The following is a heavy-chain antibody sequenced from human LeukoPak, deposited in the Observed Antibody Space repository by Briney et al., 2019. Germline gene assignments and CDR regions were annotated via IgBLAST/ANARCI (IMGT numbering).Heavy chain of an antibody. J-gene: IGHJ6*03. D-gene: IGHD2-2*02. CDR3: ARDGVDIVVVPAAIWYYMDV. CDR2: IKQEGSEK. CDR1: GFTFSSYW. Sequence: PGGSLRLTCAASGFTFSSYWMSWVRQAPGKGREWVANIKQEGSEKYYVDSAKGRFTIYRDNAKNSLYLQMNSLRAEDTAVYYCARDGVDIVVVPAAIWYYMDVWGKGTTVTVSS. V-gene: IGHV3-7*01.